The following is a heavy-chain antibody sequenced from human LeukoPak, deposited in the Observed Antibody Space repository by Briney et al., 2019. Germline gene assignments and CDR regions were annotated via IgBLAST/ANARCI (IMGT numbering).Heavy chain of an antibody. J-gene: IGHJ4*02. CDR2: INHSGST. D-gene: IGHD2-15*01. CDR3: ARGRKHCSGGSCYSRYTSPGGFDY. CDR1: GGSFSGYY. V-gene: IGHV4-34*01. Sequence: SETLTLTCAVYGGSFSGYYWSWIRQPPGKGLEWIGEINHSGSTNYNPSLKSRVTISVDTSKNQFSLKLSSVTAADTAVYYCARGRKHCSGGSCYSRYTSPGGFDYWGQGTLVTVSS.